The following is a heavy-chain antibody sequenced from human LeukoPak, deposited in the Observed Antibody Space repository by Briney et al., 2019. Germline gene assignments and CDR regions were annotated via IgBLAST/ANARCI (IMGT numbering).Heavy chain of an antibody. CDR1: GFTFSNYW. CDR2: INSDGINT. D-gene: IGHD2-15*01. Sequence: GGSLRLSCAASGFTFSNYWMHWVRQAPGKGLVWVSRINSDGINTSYADSVKGRFTISRDNAKNTLNLQMNSLRAEDTAVYYCARGIEADDYWGQGTLVTVSS. CDR3: ARGIEADDY. J-gene: IGHJ4*02. V-gene: IGHV3-74*01.